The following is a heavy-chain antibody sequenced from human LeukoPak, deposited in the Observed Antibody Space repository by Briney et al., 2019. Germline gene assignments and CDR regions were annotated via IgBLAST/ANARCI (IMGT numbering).Heavy chain of an antibody. CDR3: ARGGGWFTM. V-gene: IGHV4-39*07. J-gene: IGHJ4*02. CDR1: GGSISSSSYY. CDR2: IYYSGST. D-gene: IGHD3-3*01. Sequence: SETLSLTCTVSGGSISSSSYYWGWIRQPPGKGLEWIGSIYYSGSTYYNPSLKSRVTISVDTSKNQFSLKLSSVTAADTAVYYCARGGGWFTMWGQGTLVTVSS.